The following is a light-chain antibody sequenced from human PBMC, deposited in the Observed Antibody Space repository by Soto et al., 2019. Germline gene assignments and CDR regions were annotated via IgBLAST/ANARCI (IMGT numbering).Light chain of an antibody. Sequence: DIDMTHSPSSLAASVGDRVTITCRASQSISSYLNWYQQKPGKAPKLLIYAASSLQSGVPSRFSGSGSGTDFTLTISSLQPEDFATYYCQQSYSTPWTFGQGTKVDIK. CDR1: QSISSY. CDR3: QQSYSTPWT. V-gene: IGKV1-39*01. CDR2: AAS. J-gene: IGKJ1*01.